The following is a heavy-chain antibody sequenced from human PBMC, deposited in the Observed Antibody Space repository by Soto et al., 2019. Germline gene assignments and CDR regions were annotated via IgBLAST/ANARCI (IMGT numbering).Heavy chain of an antibody. Sequence: PGGSLRLSYAASGFTFDDYSMHWVRQAPGKGLEWVSGISWNSGSIGYADSVKGRFTISRDNAKNSLYLQMNSLRAEDTALYYCAKDRTAAAGQGAYYYGMDVWGQGTTVTVSS. CDR2: ISWNSGSI. D-gene: IGHD6-13*01. J-gene: IGHJ6*02. CDR3: AKDRTAAAGQGAYYYGMDV. V-gene: IGHV3-9*01. CDR1: GFTFDDYS.